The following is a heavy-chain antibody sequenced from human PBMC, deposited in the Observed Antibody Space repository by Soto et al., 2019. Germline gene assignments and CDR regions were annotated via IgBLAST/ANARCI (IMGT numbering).Heavy chain of an antibody. V-gene: IGHV3-23*01. CDR3: AKAGSWPYYHDSSGYSYYFDY. D-gene: IGHD3-22*01. J-gene: IGHJ4*02. CDR2: ISGSGGST. Sequence: GGSLRLSCAASGFTFSSYAMSWVRQAPGKGLEWVSAISGSGGSTYYADSVKGRFTISRDNSKNTLYLQMNSLRAEDTAVYYCAKAGSWPYYHDSSGYSYYFDYWGQGTLVTVSS. CDR1: GFTFSSYA.